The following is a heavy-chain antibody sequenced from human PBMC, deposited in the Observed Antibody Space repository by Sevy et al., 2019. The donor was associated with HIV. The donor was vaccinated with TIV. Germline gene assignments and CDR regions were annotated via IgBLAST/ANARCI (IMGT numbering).Heavy chain of an antibody. CDR2: RKEDGSEK. V-gene: IGHV3-7*01. J-gene: IGHJ4*02. Sequence: GGSLRLSCAASGFTFSSYWMSWVRRAPGKGLEWVAIRKEDGSEKAYVDSVKGRFTISRDNAKNSLYLQMNSLRVDDTALYYCVREGLGGFSYSLDCWGQGTLVTVSS. CDR3: VREGLGGFSYSLDC. D-gene: IGHD5-18*01. CDR1: GFTFSSYW.